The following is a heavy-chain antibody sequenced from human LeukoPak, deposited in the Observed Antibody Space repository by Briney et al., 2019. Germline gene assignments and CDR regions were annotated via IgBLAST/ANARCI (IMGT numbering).Heavy chain of an antibody. CDR2: IYYSGST. V-gene: IGHV4-59*08. D-gene: IGHD3-22*01. CDR1: GGSISSYY. CDR3: ARLRPEKVEGYYDSSGYYYYFDY. Sequence: SETLSLTCTVSGGSISSYYWSWIRQPPGKGLEWIGYIYYSGSTNYNPSLKSRVTISVDTSKNQFSLKLSSVTAADTAVYYCARLRPEKVEGYYDSSGYYYYFDYWGQGTLVTVSS. J-gene: IGHJ4*02.